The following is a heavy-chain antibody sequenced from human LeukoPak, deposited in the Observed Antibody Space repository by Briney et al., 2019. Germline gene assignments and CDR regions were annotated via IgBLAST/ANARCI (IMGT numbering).Heavy chain of an antibody. CDR1: GFTFTSHG. CDR2: ISPTGGIT. V-gene: IGHV3-23*01. CDR3: ARDFRGGYDFWNGYYTPYYFDY. J-gene: IGHJ4*02. Sequence: GGTLRLSCAASGFTFTSHGMNWVRQAPGKGLEWVSGISPTGGITYYTDSVKGRFTISRDNSKNTVSLQMNSLRGEDTAVYYCARDFRGGYDFWNGYYTPYYFDYWGQGTLVTVSP. D-gene: IGHD3-3*01.